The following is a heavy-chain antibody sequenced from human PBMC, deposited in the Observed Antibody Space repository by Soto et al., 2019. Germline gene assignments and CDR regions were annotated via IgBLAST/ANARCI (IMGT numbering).Heavy chain of an antibody. V-gene: IGHV3-23*01. J-gene: IGHJ4*02. CDR1: GFTFSNFA. CDR3: AKGKTSGLYNFDY. Sequence: EVQLLESGGDLVQPGGSLRLSCAASGFTFSNFAMSWVRQAPGRGLEWVSGISASGRDIHYADSVKDRFTVSRDNSKNTLYLQMNSLRAEDTAIYYCAKGKTSGLYNFDYWGQGALVTVSS. D-gene: IGHD6-19*01. CDR2: ISASGRDI.